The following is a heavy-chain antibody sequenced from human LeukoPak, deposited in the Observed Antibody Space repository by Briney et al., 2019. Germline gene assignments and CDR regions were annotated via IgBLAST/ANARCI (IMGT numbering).Heavy chain of an antibody. Sequence: PGGSLRLSCAASGFTFSSYSMNWVRQAPGKGLEWVSYISSSSSTIYYADSVKGRFTISRDNAKNSLYLQMNSLRDEDTAVYYCARDKVGEDSNWFDPWGQGTLVTVSS. J-gene: IGHJ5*02. CDR1: GFTFSSYS. V-gene: IGHV3-48*02. CDR2: ISSSSSTI. CDR3: ARDKVGEDSNWFDP. D-gene: IGHD2-2*01.